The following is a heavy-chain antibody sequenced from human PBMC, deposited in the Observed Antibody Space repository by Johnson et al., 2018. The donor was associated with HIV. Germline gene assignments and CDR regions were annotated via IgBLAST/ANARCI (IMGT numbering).Heavy chain of an antibody. CDR3: AKDMPMIAQQDI. Sequence: QVQLVESGGGVVQPGGSLRLSCAASGFTFSSYGMHLVRQAPGKGLEWVAFIRYDGSNKYYADSVKGRFTISRDNSKNTLYLQMNSLRAEDTAVYYCAKDMPMIAQQDIWGQGTMVTVSS. V-gene: IGHV3-30*02. D-gene: IGHD3-22*01. J-gene: IGHJ3*02. CDR2: IRYDGSNK. CDR1: GFTFSSYG.